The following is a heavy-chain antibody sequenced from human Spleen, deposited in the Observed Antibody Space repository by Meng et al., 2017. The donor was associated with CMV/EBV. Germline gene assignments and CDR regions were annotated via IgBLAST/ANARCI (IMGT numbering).Heavy chain of an antibody. V-gene: IGHV3-7*01. J-gene: IGHJ2*01. Sequence: RLDCAGSGFTFSDYWVSWVRQAPGVGLEWVANIKEGGSAVFYVNSVKGRFTISRDNAKNSLYLQMNSLRGDDTAVYHCARTGRDFDLWGRGTLVTVSS. CDR3: ARTGRDFDL. CDR1: GFTFSDYW. CDR2: IKEGGSAV.